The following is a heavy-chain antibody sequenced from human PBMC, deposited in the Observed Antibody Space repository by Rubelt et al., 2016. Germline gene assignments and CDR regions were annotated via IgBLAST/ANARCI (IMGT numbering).Heavy chain of an antibody. CDR1: GYTFTSYY. V-gene: IGHV1-46*01. CDR3: ARGYFDSTGDLDY. J-gene: IGHJ4*02. CDR2: INPSGGST. Sequence: QVQLVQSGAEVKKPGASVKVSCKASGYTFTSYYMHWVRQAPGQGLEWMGIINPSGGSTTYAQKFQGRATMTRDTSTSTVYMDLSSLRCEDTAVYYCARGYFDSTGDLDYWGQGTLVTVSS. D-gene: IGHD3-22*01.